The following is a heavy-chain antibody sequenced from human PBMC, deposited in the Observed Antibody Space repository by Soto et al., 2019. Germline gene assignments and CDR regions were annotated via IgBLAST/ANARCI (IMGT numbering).Heavy chain of an antibody. CDR1: GFTFSSYA. CDR3: AKDHCSSTSCYTSNYYYGMDV. V-gene: IGHV3-23*01. Sequence: EVQLLESGGGLVQPGGSLRLSCAASGFTFSSYAMSWVRQAPGKGLEWVAAISGSGGSTYYADSVQGRFTISRDNSKNTLYLQMNSLRAEDTAVYYCAKDHCSSTSCYTSNYYYGMDVWGQGTTVTVSS. CDR2: ISGSGGST. J-gene: IGHJ6*02. D-gene: IGHD2-2*02.